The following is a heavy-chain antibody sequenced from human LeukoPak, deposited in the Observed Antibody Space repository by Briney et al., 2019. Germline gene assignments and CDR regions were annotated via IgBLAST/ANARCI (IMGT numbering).Heavy chain of an antibody. Sequence: GGSLRLSCAASGFTFSSYAMSWVRQAPGKGLEWVSAISGSGGSTYYADSVKGRFTISRDNSKNTLYLQMNSLRAEDTAVYYCVKVPLLSYYGSGGDYWGQGTLVTVSS. CDR1: GFTFSSYA. D-gene: IGHD3-10*01. CDR3: VKVPLLSYYGSGGDY. CDR2: ISGSGGST. V-gene: IGHV3-23*01. J-gene: IGHJ4*02.